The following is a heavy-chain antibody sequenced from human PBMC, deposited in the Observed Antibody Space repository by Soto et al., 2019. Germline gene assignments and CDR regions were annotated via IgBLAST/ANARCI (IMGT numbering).Heavy chain of an antibody. CDR2: INHSGST. V-gene: IGHV4-34*01. CDR3: ARGRLRFLEWLLEGGYFDY. J-gene: IGHJ4*02. D-gene: IGHD3-3*01. Sequence: PSETLSLTCAAYGGSFSGYYWSWIRQPPGKGLEWIGEINHSGSTDYNPSLKSRVTISVDTAKNQFSLKLSSVTAADTAVYYCARGRLRFLEWLLEGGYFDYWGQGTLVTVSS. CDR1: GGSFSGYY.